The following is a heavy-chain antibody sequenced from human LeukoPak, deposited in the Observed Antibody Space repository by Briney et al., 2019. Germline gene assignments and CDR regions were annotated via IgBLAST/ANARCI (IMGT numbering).Heavy chain of an antibody. CDR3: ARVQGGD. Sequence: GRSLRLSCAASGFTFSSYGMHWVRQAPGMGLEWVAVISYDGSNKYYADSVKGRFTISRDNSKNTLYLQMNSLRAEDTAVYYCARVQGGDWGQGTLVTVSS. V-gene: IGHV3-30*03. CDR1: GFTFSSYG. D-gene: IGHD3-16*01. CDR2: ISYDGSNK. J-gene: IGHJ4*02.